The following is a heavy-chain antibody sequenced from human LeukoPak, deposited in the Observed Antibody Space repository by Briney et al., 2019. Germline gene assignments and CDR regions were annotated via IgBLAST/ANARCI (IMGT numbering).Heavy chain of an antibody. CDR2: IYWDDDK. Sequence: SGPTLLKPTQTLTLTCTFSGFSLSTSGVGVGWIRQPPGKALEWLALIYWDDDKRYSPSLKSRLTITKDTSKNQVVLTMTNMDPVDTATCYCARRSTTFDYWGQGTLVTVSS. J-gene: IGHJ4*02. D-gene: IGHD4-11*01. CDR3: ARRSTTFDY. V-gene: IGHV2-5*02. CDR1: GFSLSTSGVG.